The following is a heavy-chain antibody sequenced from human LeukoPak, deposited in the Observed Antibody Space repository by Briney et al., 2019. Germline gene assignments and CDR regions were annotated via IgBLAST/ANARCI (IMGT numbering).Heavy chain of an antibody. CDR3: ARDLRWFGEPHMDV. Sequence: GGSLRLSCAASGFTFSSYWMSWVRQAPGKGLGWVANIKQDGSEKYYVDSVKGRFTISRDNAKNSLYLQMNSLRAEDTAVYYCARDLRWFGEPHMDVWGKGTTVTISS. CDR1: GFTFSSYW. V-gene: IGHV3-7*01. D-gene: IGHD3-10*01. CDR2: IKQDGSEK. J-gene: IGHJ6*03.